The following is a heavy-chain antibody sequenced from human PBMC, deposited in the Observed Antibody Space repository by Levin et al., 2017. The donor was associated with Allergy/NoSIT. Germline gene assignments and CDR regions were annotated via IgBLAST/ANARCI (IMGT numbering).Heavy chain of an antibody. D-gene: IGHD6-19*01. V-gene: IGHV3-21*01. CDR2: ISSSSSYI. J-gene: IGHJ4*02. CDR1: GFTFSSSS. Sequence: LSLTCAASGFTFSSSSMNWVRQAPGKGLEWVSSISSSSSYIYYADSVKGRFTISRDNAKNSLYLQMNSLRAEDTAVYYCARDDPSSGWYGDFDYWGQGTLVTVSS. CDR3: ARDDPSSGWYGDFDY.